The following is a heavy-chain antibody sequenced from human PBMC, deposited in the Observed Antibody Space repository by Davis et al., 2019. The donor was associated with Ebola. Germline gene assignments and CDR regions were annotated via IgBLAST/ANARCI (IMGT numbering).Heavy chain of an antibody. CDR1: GYTFTTYY. Sequence: AASVKVSCKASGYTFTTYYMHWVRQAPGQGLEWMGMINPNDGRTIYAQKFQGRVTMTEDTSTDTAYMELSSLRSEDTAVYYCATDQRYQLISNHYYYAMDVWGQGTTVTVSS. V-gene: IGHV1-46*01. J-gene: IGHJ6*02. D-gene: IGHD2-2*01. CDR2: INPNDGRT. CDR3: ATDQRYQLISNHYYYAMDV.